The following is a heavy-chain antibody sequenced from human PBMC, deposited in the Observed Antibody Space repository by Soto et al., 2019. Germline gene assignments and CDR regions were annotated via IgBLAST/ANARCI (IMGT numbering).Heavy chain of an antibody. CDR1: GGSVSSGSYY. V-gene: IGHV4-61*01. CDR2: IYYSGST. D-gene: IGHD6-13*01. J-gene: IGHJ6*01. Sequence: SETLSLTCTVSGGSVSSGSYYWSWMRQPPGKGLEWIGYIYYSGSTNYNPSLKSRVTISVDTSKNQFSLKLSSVTAADTAVYYCASVGIAAAGTIDYHYGMEVWGQGTTVNLSS. CDR3: ASVGIAAAGTIDYHYGMEV.